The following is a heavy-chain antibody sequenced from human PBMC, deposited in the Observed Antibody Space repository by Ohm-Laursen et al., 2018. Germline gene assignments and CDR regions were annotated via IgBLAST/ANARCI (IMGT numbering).Heavy chain of an antibody. D-gene: IGHD3-9*01. J-gene: IGHJ6*02. CDR1: GYTFVSYA. V-gene: IGHV1-18*04. CDR3: AGGTYTLRYFDWPYYYYGMDV. Sequence: ASVKVSCKASGYTFVSYAISWVRQAPGQGLEWMGWIGTFNNNTNYAQKFQGRVTVTTDTSTSTAYMELRSLRSEDTAVYYCAGGTYTLRYFDWPYYYYGMDVWGQGTTVTVSS. CDR2: IGTFNNNT.